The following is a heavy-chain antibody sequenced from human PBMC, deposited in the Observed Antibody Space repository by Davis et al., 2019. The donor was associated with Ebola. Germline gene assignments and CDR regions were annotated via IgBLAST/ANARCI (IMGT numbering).Heavy chain of an antibody. CDR3: ARAATVGAWFDP. CDR2: IYYSGST. J-gene: IGHJ5*02. V-gene: IGHV4-31*03. Sequence: SETLSLTCTVSGGSISSGGYYWSWIRQHPGKGLEWIGYIYYSGSTYYNPSLKSRVTISVDTSKNQFSLKLSSVTAADTAVYYCARAATVGAWFDPWGQGTLVTVSS. CDR1: GGSISSGGYY. D-gene: IGHD4-11*01.